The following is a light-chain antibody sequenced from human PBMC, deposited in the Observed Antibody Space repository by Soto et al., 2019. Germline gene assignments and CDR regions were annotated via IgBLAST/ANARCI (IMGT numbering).Light chain of an antibody. V-gene: IGKV1-5*03. CDR1: RSISDW. CDR3: QQYNSYSKT. Sequence: DIQMTQSPSSLSPSVGDRVTITCRASRSISDWLAWYQQKPGKAPKLLIYKASSLESGVPSRFSGSGSGTEFTLTISSLQPDDFATYYCQQYNSYSKTFGQGTKVDIK. J-gene: IGKJ1*01. CDR2: KAS.